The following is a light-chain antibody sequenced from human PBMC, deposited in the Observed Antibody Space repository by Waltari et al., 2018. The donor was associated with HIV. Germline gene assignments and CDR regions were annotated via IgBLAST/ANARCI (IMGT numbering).Light chain of an antibody. CDR1: SSDIGGFNY. Sequence: QSALTQPASVSGSPGQSITISCTGTSSDIGGFNYVSWYQQHPDKAPKLIIFDVDIRPSGMSNRFSGSKSGSTASLTISGLQAEDEADYYCSSYASSFTLLFGGGTKLTVL. CDR2: DVD. V-gene: IGLV2-14*03. J-gene: IGLJ3*02. CDR3: SSYASSFTLL.